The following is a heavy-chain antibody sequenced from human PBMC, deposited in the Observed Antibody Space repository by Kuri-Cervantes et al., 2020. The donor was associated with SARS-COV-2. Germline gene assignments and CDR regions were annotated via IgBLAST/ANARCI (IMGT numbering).Heavy chain of an antibody. D-gene: IGHD2-2*01. CDR2: INPNNGAT. CDR3: VRDLAVIVPAATADY. CDR1: GYTFTDYY. Sequence: ASVKVSCKASGYTFTDYYMHWVRQAPGQGLEWMGWINPNNGATDNAQKFQGRVTMTLDTSISTAYMELSRLRSDDTAVYYCVRDLAVIVPAATADYWGQGTLVTVSS. V-gene: IGHV1-2*02. J-gene: IGHJ4*02.